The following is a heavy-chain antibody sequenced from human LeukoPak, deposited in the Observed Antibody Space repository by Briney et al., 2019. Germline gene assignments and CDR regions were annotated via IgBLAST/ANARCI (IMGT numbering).Heavy chain of an antibody. D-gene: IGHD3-10*01. V-gene: IGHV3-23*01. CDR2: ISDSGGST. J-gene: IGHJ4*02. CDR1: GITLSNYG. Sequence: GGSLRLSCAVSGITLSNYGMSWVRQAPGKGLEWVAGISDSGGSTNYADSVKGRFTISRDNAKNTLYLQMNSLRAEDTAVYFCARRGVVIRVILVGFHKQAYYFDSWGQGALVTVSS. CDR3: ARRGVVIRVILVGFHKQAYYFDS.